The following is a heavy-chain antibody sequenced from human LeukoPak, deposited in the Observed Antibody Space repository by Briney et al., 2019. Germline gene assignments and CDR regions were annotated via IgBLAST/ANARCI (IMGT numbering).Heavy chain of an antibody. J-gene: IGHJ3*02. Sequence: GGSLRLSCAASGFTFSSYGMHWVRQAPGKGLEGVAFIRYDGSNKYYADSVKGRFTISRDNSKNTLYLQMNSLRAEDTAVYYCAKDRYSYWDQGYAFDIWGQGTMVTVSS. D-gene: IGHD5-18*01. CDR1: GFTFSSYG. V-gene: IGHV3-30*02. CDR2: IRYDGSNK. CDR3: AKDRYSYWDQGYAFDI.